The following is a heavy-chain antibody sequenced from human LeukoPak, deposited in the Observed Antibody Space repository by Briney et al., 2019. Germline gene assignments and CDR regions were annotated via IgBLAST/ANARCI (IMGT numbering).Heavy chain of an antibody. Sequence: PGGSLRLSCAASGFSFSSYGMHWVRQAPGKGLEWVAFIQYDGGKKLCGDSVKGRCTISRDTSKNTIYLQVDSLRGEDTAVYYCAKDNGNHLTPDYWGQGSLVTVSP. CDR3: AKDNGNHLTPDY. J-gene: IGHJ4*02. V-gene: IGHV3-30*02. CDR1: GFSFSSYG. D-gene: IGHD1-14*01. CDR2: IQYDGGKK.